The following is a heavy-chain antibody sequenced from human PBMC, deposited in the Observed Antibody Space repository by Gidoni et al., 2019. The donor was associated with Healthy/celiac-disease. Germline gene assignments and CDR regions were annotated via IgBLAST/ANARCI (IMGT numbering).Heavy chain of an antibody. J-gene: IGHJ4*02. Sequence: QVPLLQSGAEVKKPGASVKVSCKASGYTFTRYGISWVRQAPRQGLGWMGWISAYKGNTNYAQKLQGRVTMTTDTSTSTAYMELRRLRSDDTVVYYCARDWGVSMATVDYWGQGTLVTVSS. CDR3: ARDWGVSMATVDY. CDR2: ISAYKGNT. V-gene: IGHV1-18*01. D-gene: IGHD3-16*01. CDR1: GYTFTRYG.